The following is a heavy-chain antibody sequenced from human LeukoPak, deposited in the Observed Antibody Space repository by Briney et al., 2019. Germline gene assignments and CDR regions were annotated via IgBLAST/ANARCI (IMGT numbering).Heavy chain of an antibody. Sequence: SETLSLTCTVSGGSISSYYWSWIRQPPGKGLEWIGYIYYSGSTNYNPSLKSRVTISVDTSKNQISLKLSSVTAADTAVYYCARDVMAARPGYFDYWGQGTLVTVSS. CDR3: ARDVMAARPGYFDY. D-gene: IGHD6-6*01. CDR2: IYYSGST. V-gene: IGHV4-59*01. J-gene: IGHJ4*02. CDR1: GGSISSYY.